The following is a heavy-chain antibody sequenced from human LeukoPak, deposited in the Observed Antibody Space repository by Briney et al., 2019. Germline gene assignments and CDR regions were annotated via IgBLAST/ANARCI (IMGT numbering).Heavy chain of an antibody. D-gene: IGHD3-16*02. CDR1: GYTFTSYA. CDR2: INTNTGNP. J-gene: IGHJ4*02. CDR3: ARATKGMITFGGVIVPYFDY. V-gene: IGHV7-4-1*02. Sequence: ASVKVSCKASGYTFTSYAMNWVRRAPGQGLEWMGWINTNTGNPTYAQGFTGRFVFSLDTSVSTAYLQISSLKAEDTAVYYCARATKGMITFGGVIVPYFDYWGQGTLVTVSS.